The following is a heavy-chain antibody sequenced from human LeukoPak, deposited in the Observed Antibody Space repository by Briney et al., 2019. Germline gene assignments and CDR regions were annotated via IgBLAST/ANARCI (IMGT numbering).Heavy chain of an antibody. D-gene: IGHD2-8*01. CDR3: ARDGYCTNGVCYLDY. V-gene: IGHV1-2*02. Sequence: GASVKVSCKASGYTFTGYYMHWVRQAPGQGLEWMGWINPNSGGTNYAQNFQGRVTMTRDTSISTAYMELSRLRSDDTAVYYCARDGYCTNGVCYLDYWGQGTLVTVSS. CDR1: GYTFTGYY. J-gene: IGHJ4*02. CDR2: INPNSGGT.